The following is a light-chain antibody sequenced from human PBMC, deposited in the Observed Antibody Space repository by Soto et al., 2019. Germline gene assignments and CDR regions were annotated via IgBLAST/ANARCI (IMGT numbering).Light chain of an antibody. V-gene: IGKV1-16*02. CDR2: AAS. J-gene: IGKJ2*01. CDR3: QQYNTFPYT. CDR1: QAIYHY. Sequence: DIQMTQSPSSLSASVGDRVTITCRASQAIYHYLAWFQQMPGEAPKPLLYAASSLQSGVPPKFSGSGFVTDFTLTISSLQPEDSATYYCQQYNTFPYTFGQGTKVEIK.